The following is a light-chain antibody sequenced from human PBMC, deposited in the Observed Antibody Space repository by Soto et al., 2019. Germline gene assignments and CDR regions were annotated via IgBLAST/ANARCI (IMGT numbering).Light chain of an antibody. CDR2: AAS. Sequence: DIQMTQSPSSLSASVGDTVTITCRASRSITTYLNWYQQKPGKAPTLLIYAASSLQSGVPSRFSGSGPGTDFTLTISSLQPEDFATYYCQQSYSAPPWTFGQGTKLEIK. J-gene: IGKJ2*01. CDR3: QQSYSAPPWT. V-gene: IGKV1-39*01. CDR1: RSITTY.